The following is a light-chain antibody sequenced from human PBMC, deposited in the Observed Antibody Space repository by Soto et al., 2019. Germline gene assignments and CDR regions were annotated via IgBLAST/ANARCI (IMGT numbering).Light chain of an antibody. CDR3: HLYNNWPA. Sequence: EIVMTQSPATLSVSPGERATLSCRASQSVSSNLAWYQQKPGQAPRLLIYGASTRATGIPARFSGSGSGTEFTLTISSLQSEDFAVDYCHLYNNWPAFGGGTKV. CDR1: QSVSSN. J-gene: IGKJ4*01. CDR2: GAS. V-gene: IGKV3-15*01.